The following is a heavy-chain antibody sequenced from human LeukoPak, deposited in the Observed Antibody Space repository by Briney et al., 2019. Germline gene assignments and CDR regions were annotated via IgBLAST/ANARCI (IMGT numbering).Heavy chain of an antibody. V-gene: IGHV4-59*01. CDR3: ARHHQYSSVWYRDY. J-gene: IGHJ4*02. Sequence: SETLSLTCRVSGGSISGYYWSWIRQPPGKGLEWIGYIFYSGSTSYNPSLESRVTISVDTSKNLFSLKLSSVTAADTAVYYCARHHQYSSVWYRDYWGQGALVTVSS. CDR2: IFYSGST. CDR1: GGSISGYY. D-gene: IGHD6-19*01.